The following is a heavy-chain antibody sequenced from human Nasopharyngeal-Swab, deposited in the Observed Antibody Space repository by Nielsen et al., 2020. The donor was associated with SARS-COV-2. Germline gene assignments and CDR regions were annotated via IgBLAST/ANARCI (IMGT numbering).Heavy chain of an antibody. J-gene: IGHJ2*01. V-gene: IGHV3-23*01. CDR2: ISGSGGST. Sequence: WIRQPPGKGLEWVSAISGSGGSTYYADSVKGRFTISRDNSKNTLYLQMNSLRAEDTAVYYCAKGSYYDSSGYYPGLRYWYFDLWGRGTLVTVSS. CDR3: AKGSYYDSSGYYPGLRYWYFDL. D-gene: IGHD3-22*01.